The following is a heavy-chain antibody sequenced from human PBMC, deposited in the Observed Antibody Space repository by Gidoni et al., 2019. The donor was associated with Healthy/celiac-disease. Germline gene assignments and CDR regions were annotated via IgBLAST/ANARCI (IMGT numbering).Heavy chain of an antibody. V-gene: IGHV1-69*04. CDR1: GGTFSSYA. J-gene: IGHJ4*02. D-gene: IGHD4-17*01. Sequence: VQQVQSGAEVQKPGSSVKVSCKASGGTFSSYAISWVRQATGQGLEWLGRIIPILAISNYAQKFQGRVTITADKSMRTAYMELSSLRSEDTAVYFCARDQFTVTAPALGYWGQGTLVTVSS. CDR3: ARDQFTVTAPALGY. CDR2: IIPILAIS.